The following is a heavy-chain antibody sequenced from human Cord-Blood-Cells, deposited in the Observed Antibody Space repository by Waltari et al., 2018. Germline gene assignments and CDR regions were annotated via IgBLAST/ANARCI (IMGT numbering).Heavy chain of an antibody. CDR3: ARSSIAARQSDY. CDR2: IYYSGST. J-gene: IGHJ4*02. D-gene: IGHD6-6*01. V-gene: IGHV4-30-4*08. Sequence: QVQLQESGPRLVKPSQTLSPICTVSGGSISSGDSYWGWVRQPPGKGLEWIGYIYYSGSTYYNPSLKSRVTISVDTSKNQFSLKLSSVTAADTAVYYCARSSIAARQSDYWGQGTLVTVSS. CDR1: GGSISSGDSY.